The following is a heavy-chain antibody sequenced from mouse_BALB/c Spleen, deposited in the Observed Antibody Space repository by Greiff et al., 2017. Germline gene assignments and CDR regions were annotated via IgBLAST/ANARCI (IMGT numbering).Heavy chain of an antibody. Sequence: EVMLVESGGGLVQPGGSLKLSCAASGFTFSSYTMSWVRQTPEKRLEWVAYISNGGGSTYYPDTVKGRFTISRDNAKNTLYLQMSSLKSEDTAMYYCARSKDYFDDWGQGTTLTVSS. J-gene: IGHJ2*01. CDR2: ISNGGGST. CDR1: GFTFSSYT. V-gene: IGHV5-12-2*01. CDR3: ARSKDYFDD.